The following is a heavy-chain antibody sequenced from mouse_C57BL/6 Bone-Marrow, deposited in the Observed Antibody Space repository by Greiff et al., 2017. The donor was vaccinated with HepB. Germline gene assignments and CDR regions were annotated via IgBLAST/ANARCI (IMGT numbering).Heavy chain of an antibody. CDR3: ANYGSSSFAY. J-gene: IGHJ3*01. CDR1: GYTFTSYW. D-gene: IGHD1-1*01. V-gene: IGHV1-55*01. CDR2: IYPGSGST. Sequence: QVHVKQPGAELVKPGASVKMSCKASGYTFTSYWITWVKQRPGQGLEWIGDIYPGSGSTNYNEKFKSKATLTVDTSSSTAYMQLSSLTSEDSAVYYCANYGSSSFAYWGQGTLVTVSA.